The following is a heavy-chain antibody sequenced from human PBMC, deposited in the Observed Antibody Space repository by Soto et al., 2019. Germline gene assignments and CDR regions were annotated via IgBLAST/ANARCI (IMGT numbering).Heavy chain of an antibody. D-gene: IGHD2-2*01. CDR2: INPSGGST. Sequence: GASVKVSCKESGYTLNSYYMHWVRQANGQGLEWMGIINPSGGSTSYAQKFQGRVTISVDTSKNQFSLKLSSVTAADTAAYYCARNVVVPAPAAFDIWGQGTMVTVSS. CDR3: ARNVVVPAPAAFDI. J-gene: IGHJ3*02. V-gene: IGHV1-46*02. CDR1: GYTLNSYY.